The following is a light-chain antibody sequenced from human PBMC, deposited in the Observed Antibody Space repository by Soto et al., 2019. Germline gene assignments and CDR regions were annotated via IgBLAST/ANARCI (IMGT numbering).Light chain of an antibody. CDR1: QSVLYSSNNKNY. CDR3: QQYESTPPT. V-gene: IGKV4-1*01. J-gene: IGKJ2*01. Sequence: DIVMTQSPDSLAVSLGERATINCKSSQSVLYSSNNKNYLAWYQQRPGQPPKLLIYWASTRESGVPDRFSGSRSGTDFTLTITSLQAEDVAAYYCQQYESTPPTFGQGTKLVIK. CDR2: WAS.